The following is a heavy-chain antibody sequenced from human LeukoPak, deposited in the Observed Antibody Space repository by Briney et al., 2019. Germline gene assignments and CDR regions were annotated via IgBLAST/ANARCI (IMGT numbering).Heavy chain of an antibody. J-gene: IGHJ4*02. CDR3: ARVHPTPRGIYYYDSSGYYRHYDY. CDR2: INPNSVGT. V-gene: IGHV1-2*02. CDR1: GYTFTGYY. Sequence: ASVKVSCKASGYTFTGYYMHWVRQAPGQGLEWMGWINPNSVGTNYAQKFQGRVTMTRDTSISTAYMELSRLRSDDTAVYYCARVHPTPRGIYYYDSSGYYRHYDYWGQGTLVTVSS. D-gene: IGHD3-22*01.